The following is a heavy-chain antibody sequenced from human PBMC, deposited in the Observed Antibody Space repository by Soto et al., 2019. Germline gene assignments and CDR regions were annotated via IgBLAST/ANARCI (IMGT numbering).Heavy chain of an antibody. D-gene: IGHD3-10*01. V-gene: IGHV1-8*01. Sequence: QVQLVQSGAEVKKPGASVKVSCKASGYTFTSYDINWVRQATGQGLEWMGWMNPNSGNTGYAQKFQGRVTMTRTTSISTAYMELSSLRSEDTAVYYCARGYLWFGELFFDYWGQGTLVTVSS. CDR2: MNPNSGNT. J-gene: IGHJ4*02. CDR3: ARGYLWFGELFFDY. CDR1: GYTFTSYD.